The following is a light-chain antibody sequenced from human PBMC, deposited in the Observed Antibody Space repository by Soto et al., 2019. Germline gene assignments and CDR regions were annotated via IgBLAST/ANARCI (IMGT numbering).Light chain of an antibody. Sequence: QSVLTQPPSASGSPGQSVTISCTGTTSDVGGYKYVSWHQQRPGRAPRLILYEVNKRPAGVPDRFSGSKSGNTASLTVSGLQADDEADYYCISYAGSNTYVFGPATKV. CDR3: ISYAGSNTYV. V-gene: IGLV2-8*01. J-gene: IGLJ1*01. CDR1: TSDVGGYKY. CDR2: EVN.